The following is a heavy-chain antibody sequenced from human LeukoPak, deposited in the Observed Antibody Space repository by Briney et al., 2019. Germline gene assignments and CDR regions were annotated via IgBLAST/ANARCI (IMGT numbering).Heavy chain of an antibody. V-gene: IGHV3-7*01. CDR2: IKQDGSEK. J-gene: IGHJ6*02. CDR1: GFTFSNYW. CDR3: VKDSPPAYGDYLGMDV. D-gene: IGHD4-17*01. Sequence: GGSLRLSCAASGFTFSNYWLTWVRQAPGQGLEWVANIKQDGSEKHYVDSVKGRFTISRDDSKNSLYLQMNSLRTEDTGLYRCVKDSPPAYGDYLGMDVWGQGTTVTVSS.